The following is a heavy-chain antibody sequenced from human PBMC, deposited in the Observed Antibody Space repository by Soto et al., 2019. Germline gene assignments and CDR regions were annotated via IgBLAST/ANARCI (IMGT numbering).Heavy chain of an antibody. D-gene: IGHD3-3*01. J-gene: IGHJ4*02. CDR3: ARSYYDFWSGYSPNDY. V-gene: IGHV3-30-3*01. Sequence: QVQLVESGGGVVQPGRSLRLSCAASGFTFSSYAMHWVRQAPGKGLEWVAVISYDGSNKYYADSVKGRFTISRDNSKNTLYLQMNSLRAEDTAVYYCARSYYDFWSGYSPNDYWGQGTLVTVSS. CDR1: GFTFSSYA. CDR2: ISYDGSNK.